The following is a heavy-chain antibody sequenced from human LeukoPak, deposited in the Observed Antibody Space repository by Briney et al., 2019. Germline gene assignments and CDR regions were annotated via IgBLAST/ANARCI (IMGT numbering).Heavy chain of an antibody. V-gene: IGHV1-69*13. CDR2: IIPIFGTA. CDR3: AGSPSSSSTSLTRYYYYYYYMDV. J-gene: IGHJ6*03. CDR1: QATFSSYA. Sequence: SVKVSCKASQATFSSYAISWVLHAPGQRLEWMGGIIPIFGTANYAQKLQGRVTITAEESTSTAYMELSSLRSEDTTVYYCAGSPSSSSTSLTRYYYYYYYMDVWGKGTTVTVSS. D-gene: IGHD2-2*01.